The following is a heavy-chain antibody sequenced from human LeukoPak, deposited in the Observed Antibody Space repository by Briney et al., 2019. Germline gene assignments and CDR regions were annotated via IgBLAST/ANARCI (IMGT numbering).Heavy chain of an antibody. J-gene: IGHJ4*02. CDR3: ARHVLDGIAVALVDY. Sequence: SETLSLTCTVSGGSISSSSYYWGWIRQPPGKGLEWIGSIYYSGSTYYNPSLKSRVTISVDTSKNQFSLKRSSVTAADTAVYYCARHVLDGIAVALVDYWGQGTLVTVSS. V-gene: IGHV4-39*01. D-gene: IGHD6-19*01. CDR2: IYYSGST. CDR1: GGSISSSSYY.